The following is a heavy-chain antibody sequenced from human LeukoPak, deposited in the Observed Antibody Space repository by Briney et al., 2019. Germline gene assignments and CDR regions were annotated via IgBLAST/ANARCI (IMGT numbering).Heavy chain of an antibody. J-gene: IGHJ3*02. V-gene: IGHV3-11*04. D-gene: IGHD3-10*01. CDR1: GFTFSDYY. CDR2: ISSSGTTI. Sequence: GGSLRLSCAASGFTFSDYYMSWIRQAPGKGLEWVSYISSSGTTIYYADSVKGRFTISRDNAKNSLYPQRNSLRPEDTAVYYCARESYYGSGYDAFDIWGQGTMVTVSS. CDR3: ARESYYGSGYDAFDI.